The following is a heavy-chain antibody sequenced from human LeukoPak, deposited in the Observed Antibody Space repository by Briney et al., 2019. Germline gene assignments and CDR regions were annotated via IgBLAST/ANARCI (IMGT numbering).Heavy chain of an antibody. D-gene: IGHD3-10*01. CDR2: IYYSGST. Sequence: MPSQTLSLTCTVSGGSISSGGYYWSWIRQHPGKGLEWIGYIYYSGSTYYNPSLKSRVTISVDTSKNQFSLKLSSVTAADTAVYYCARVRMRVWFDPWAREPWSPSPQ. V-gene: IGHV4-31*03. CDR3: ARVRMRVWFDP. J-gene: IGHJ5*02. CDR1: GGSISSGGYY.